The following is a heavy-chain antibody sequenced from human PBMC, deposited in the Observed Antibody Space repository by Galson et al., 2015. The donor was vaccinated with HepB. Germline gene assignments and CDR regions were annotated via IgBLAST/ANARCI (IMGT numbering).Heavy chain of an antibody. V-gene: IGHV3-23*01. J-gene: IGHJ3*02. D-gene: IGHD3-3*01. CDR3: ANPLRYARFGVVTPLDAFDI. CDR2: ISGSGGST. Sequence: SLRLSCAASGFTFSSYAMSWVRQAPGKGLEWVPAISGSGGSTYYADSVKGRFTISRDNSKNTLYLQMNSLRAEDTAVYYCANPLRYARFGVVTPLDAFDIWGQGTMVTVSS. CDR1: GFTFSSYA.